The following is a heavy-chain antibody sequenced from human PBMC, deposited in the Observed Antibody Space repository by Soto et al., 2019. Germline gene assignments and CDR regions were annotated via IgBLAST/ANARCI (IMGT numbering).Heavy chain of an antibody. CDR3: ARGTEEYYDSSGYYFSYFDY. J-gene: IGHJ4*02. CDR1: GYTFTSDY. Sequence: ALVTGSCKASGYTFTSDYGHWVRQAPGQGLEWMGIINPSGGSTSYAQKFQGRVTMTRDTSTSTVYMELSSLRSEDTAVYYCARGTEEYYDSSGYYFSYFDYWGQGTLVTVSS. V-gene: IGHV1-46*01. D-gene: IGHD3-22*01. CDR2: INPSGGST.